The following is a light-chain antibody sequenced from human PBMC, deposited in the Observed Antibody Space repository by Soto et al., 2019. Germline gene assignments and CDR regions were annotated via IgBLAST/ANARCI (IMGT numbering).Light chain of an antibody. V-gene: IGKV3-15*01. J-gene: IGKJ2*01. CDR2: RAS. Sequence: EIVMTQSPATLSVSPGERATLSCRASQSVNSNLAWYQQKPGQAPRLLIYRASTRATGIPARFSGSGSGTDFTLTISGLQSEDFAVYFCQQYNIWPYTFGQGPRWIS. CDR1: QSVNSN. CDR3: QQYNIWPYT.